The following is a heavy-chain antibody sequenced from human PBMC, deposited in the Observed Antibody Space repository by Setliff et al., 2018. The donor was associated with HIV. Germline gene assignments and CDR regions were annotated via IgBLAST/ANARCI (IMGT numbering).Heavy chain of an antibody. CDR2: IYPDDSNI. CDR1: EYTFTTYW. D-gene: IGHD3-10*01. Sequence: VESLTISCKALEYTFTTYWIAWVRQMPGEGLEWMGIIYPDDSNIRYNPSFQSQVTISADKSITTAYLEIHNLKASDTATYYCARRGPDQCITMVRGVTCAFDIWGQGTMVTVSS. J-gene: IGHJ3*02. V-gene: IGHV5-51*01. CDR3: ARRGPDQCITMVRGVTCAFDI.